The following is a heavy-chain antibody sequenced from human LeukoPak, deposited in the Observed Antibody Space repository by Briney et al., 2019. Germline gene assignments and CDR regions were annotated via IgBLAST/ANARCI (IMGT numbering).Heavy chain of an antibody. Sequence: PGGSLRLSCEASGFTFGSHAMYWVRQAPGKGLEWVAGIFGSGGSPHYADSVKGRSTISRDNSRNTVYLQINSLRADDTAVYYCGKTTVGYSSGQKPAWPVDYWGQGTLVTVSS. CDR1: GFTFGSHA. CDR3: GKTTVGYSSGQKPAWPVDY. D-gene: IGHD5-18*01. V-gene: IGHV3-23*01. CDR2: IFGSGGSP. J-gene: IGHJ4*02.